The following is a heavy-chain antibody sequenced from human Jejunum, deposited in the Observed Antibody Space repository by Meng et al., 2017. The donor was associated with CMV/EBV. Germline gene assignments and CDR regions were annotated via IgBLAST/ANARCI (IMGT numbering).Heavy chain of an antibody. D-gene: IGHD6-19*01. Sequence: SGDSVGSCSYHWSWIRQPPGKGLESIGHTYSSEAINYNPSLGSRVTISIDTSKNQFSLKLSSVTAADTAVYYCATFIVGAGGRGSWGQGTLVTVSS. J-gene: IGHJ5*02. CDR3: ATFIVGAGGRGS. V-gene: IGHV4-61*01. CDR2: TYSSEAI. CDR1: GDSVGSCSYH.